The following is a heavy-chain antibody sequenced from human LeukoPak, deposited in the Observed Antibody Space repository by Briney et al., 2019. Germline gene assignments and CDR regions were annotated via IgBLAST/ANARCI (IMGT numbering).Heavy chain of an antibody. D-gene: IGHD2-21*01. V-gene: IGHV3-21*01. CDR1: GFSLSDYA. CDR2: IDSTSSNI. CDR3: ARARIKGFRLVGVAPFDI. J-gene: IGHJ3*02. Sequence: GGSLRLSCAASGFSLSDYAANWVRQSPEKGLEWVAYIDSTSSNIYYTGSVQGRFTVSRGDADNSVSLQMNSLRAEDTAVYSCARARIKGFRLVGVAPFDIWGLGTTVSVS.